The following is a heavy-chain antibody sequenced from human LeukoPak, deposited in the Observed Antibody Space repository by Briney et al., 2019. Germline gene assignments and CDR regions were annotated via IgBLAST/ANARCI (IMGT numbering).Heavy chain of an antibody. CDR2: ISGSGGST. D-gene: IGHD1-26*01. CDR3: AKGGSYQPYYYYYMDV. Sequence: TGGSQRLSCAASGFTFSSYAMSWVRQAPGKGLEWVSAISGSGGSTYYADSVKGRFTISRDNSKNTLDLQMNSLRAEDTAVYYCAKGGSYQPYYYYYMDVWGKGTTVTVSS. V-gene: IGHV3-23*01. J-gene: IGHJ6*03. CDR1: GFTFSSYA.